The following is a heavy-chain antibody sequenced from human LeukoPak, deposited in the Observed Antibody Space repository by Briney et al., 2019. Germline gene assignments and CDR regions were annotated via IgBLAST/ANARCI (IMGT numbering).Heavy chain of an antibody. D-gene: IGHD4-17*01. CDR1: GFAFGSFG. V-gene: IGHV3-30*18. J-gene: IGHJ4*02. CDR3: AKDASTVTLHADY. Sequence: GGSLRLSCAASGFAFGSFGMHWGRQAPGKGLEWVAVLSYDGSNRYYADSVKGRFTISRDNSKNTLYLQMNSLRAEDTAVYYCAKDASTVTLHADYWGQGTLVTVSS. CDR2: LSYDGSNR.